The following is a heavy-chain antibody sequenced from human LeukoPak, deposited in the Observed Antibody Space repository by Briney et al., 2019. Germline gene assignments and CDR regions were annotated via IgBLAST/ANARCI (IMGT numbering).Heavy chain of an antibody. CDR1: GFTFSNYS. J-gene: IGHJ4*02. V-gene: IGHV3-7*03. Sequence: GGPLRLSCAASGFTFSNYSMRWVRQAPWKALEWVANIKQDGCKKNYVESVKGRCTISRDSSKNTVFLQMNTLRAEDTAVYYCATGDFGYWGQGTLVTVSS. CDR2: IKQDGCKK. CDR3: ATGDFGY.